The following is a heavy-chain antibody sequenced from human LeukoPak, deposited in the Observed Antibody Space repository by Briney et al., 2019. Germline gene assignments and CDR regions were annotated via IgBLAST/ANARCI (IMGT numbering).Heavy chain of an antibody. Sequence: SGGSLRLSCAASGFTVSSNYMSWVRQAPGKGLEWVSAISGSGGSTFYADSVKGRFSISRDNSKNTLYLQMNSLRAEDTAVYYCAKDVKEWLPLDYWGQGTLVTVSS. J-gene: IGHJ4*02. CDR1: GFTVSSNY. D-gene: IGHD6-19*01. CDR3: AKDVKEWLPLDY. V-gene: IGHV3-23*01. CDR2: ISGSGGST.